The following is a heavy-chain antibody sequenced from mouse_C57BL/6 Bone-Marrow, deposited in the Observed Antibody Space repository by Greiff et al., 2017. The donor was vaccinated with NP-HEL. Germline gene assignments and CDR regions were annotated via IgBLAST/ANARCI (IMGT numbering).Heavy chain of an antibody. CDR3: ARALLLRTEYFDV. D-gene: IGHD1-1*01. V-gene: IGHV1-69*01. J-gene: IGHJ1*03. CDR1: GYTFTSYW. Sequence: QVQLKQPGAELVMPGASVKLSCKASGYTFTSYWMHWVKQRPGQGLEWIGEIDPSDSYTNYNQKFKGKSTLTVDKSSSTAYMQLSSLTSEDSAVYYCARALLLRTEYFDVWGTGTTVTVSS. CDR2: IDPSDSYT.